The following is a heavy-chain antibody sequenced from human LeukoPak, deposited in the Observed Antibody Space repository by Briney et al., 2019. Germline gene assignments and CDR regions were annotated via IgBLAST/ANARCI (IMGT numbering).Heavy chain of an antibody. J-gene: IGHJ3*02. Sequence: GESLKISCKGSGYSFTSYWNGWVRQMPGKGLEWMGIIYPGDSDTRYSPSFQGQVTISADKSIRTAYLQWSSLKASDTAMYYCARPTHSDSIFAGAFDIWGQGTMVTVSS. CDR2: IYPGDSDT. V-gene: IGHV5-51*01. CDR1: GYSFTSYW. CDR3: ARPTHSDSIFAGAFDI. D-gene: IGHD3-22*01.